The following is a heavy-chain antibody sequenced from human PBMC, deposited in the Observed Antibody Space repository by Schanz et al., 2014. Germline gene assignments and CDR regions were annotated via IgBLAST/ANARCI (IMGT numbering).Heavy chain of an antibody. J-gene: IGHJ4*02. CDR2: ITYNGGTI. D-gene: IGHD5-12*01. CDR3: ARKVVATIGGYYDN. V-gene: IGHV3-48*01. Sequence: EVQLLESGGGLVQPGGSLRLSCAASGFTFSSYAMSWVRQAPGKGLEWISYITYNGGTIYYADSVKGRFTISRDNAKNSLYLEMNSLRAEDTAVYYCARKVVATIGGYYDNWGQGTLVIVSS. CDR1: GFTFSSYA.